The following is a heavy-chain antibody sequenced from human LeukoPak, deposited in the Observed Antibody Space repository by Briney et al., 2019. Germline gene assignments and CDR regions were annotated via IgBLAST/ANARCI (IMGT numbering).Heavy chain of an antibody. CDR3: ARRGSSSWYLFDY. Sequence: SETLSLTCTVSGGSISSSSYYWGWLRQPPGKGLEWIGSIYYSGSTYYNPSLKSRVTISVDTSKNQFSLKLSSVTAADTAVYYCARRGSSSWYLFDYWGQGTLVTVSS. CDR2: IYYSGST. V-gene: IGHV4-39*01. J-gene: IGHJ4*02. CDR1: GGSISSSSYY. D-gene: IGHD6-13*01.